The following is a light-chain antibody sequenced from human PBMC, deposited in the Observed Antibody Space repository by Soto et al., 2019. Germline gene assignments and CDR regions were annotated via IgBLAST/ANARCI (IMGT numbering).Light chain of an antibody. CDR1: QGISSA. CDR2: DAS. CDR3: QQVNNYIT. V-gene: IGKV1D-13*01. Sequence: AIQLTQSPSSLSASVGDRVTITCRASQGISSALAWYQQKPGKXPXXLIYDASSLESGVPSRFRGGGSGKYFTLTVSILEPEVSATDYCQQVNNYITFGQGTRLEIK. J-gene: IGKJ5*01.